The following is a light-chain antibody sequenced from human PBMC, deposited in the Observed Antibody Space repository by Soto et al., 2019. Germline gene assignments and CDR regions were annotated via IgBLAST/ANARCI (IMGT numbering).Light chain of an antibody. V-gene: IGLV1-47*01. CDR1: SYNIGKNL. Sequence: QSVLTQPPSASGTPGQRVTISCSGGSYNIGKNLVYWYQQRPGTAPKLLIFKSNARPPGVPDRFSGSNSGSSASLAISGLRSEDEADYYCQAWHSSTVVFGGGTKLIVL. J-gene: IGLJ2*01. CDR3: QAWHSSTVV. CDR2: KSN.